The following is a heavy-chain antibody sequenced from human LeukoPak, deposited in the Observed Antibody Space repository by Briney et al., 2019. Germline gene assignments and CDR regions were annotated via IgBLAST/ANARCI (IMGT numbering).Heavy chain of an antibody. J-gene: IGHJ3*02. CDR2: IYPGDPDT. Sequence: GESLKISCKGSGYSFTNYWIGWVRQMPGKSLEWMGIIYPGDPDTGYSPSFQGQVTISADKAISTAYLQWSGLKASDTAIYYCARSESLGTFDIWGQGTMVTVSS. D-gene: IGHD1-26*01. V-gene: IGHV5-51*01. CDR1: GYSFTNYW. CDR3: ARSESLGTFDI.